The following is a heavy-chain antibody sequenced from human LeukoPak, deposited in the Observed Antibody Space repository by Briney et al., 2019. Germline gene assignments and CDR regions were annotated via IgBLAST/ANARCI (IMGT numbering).Heavy chain of an antibody. J-gene: IGHJ4*02. D-gene: IGHD3-16*01. Sequence: SVKVSCKASGGTFSSYAISWVRQAPGQGLEWMGGIIPIFGTANYAQKFQGRVTITADEPTSTAYMELSSLRSEDTAVYYCARGFWGEIEGFDYWGQGTLVTVSS. CDR3: ARGFWGEIEGFDY. CDR1: GGTFSSYA. CDR2: IIPIFGTA. V-gene: IGHV1-69*13.